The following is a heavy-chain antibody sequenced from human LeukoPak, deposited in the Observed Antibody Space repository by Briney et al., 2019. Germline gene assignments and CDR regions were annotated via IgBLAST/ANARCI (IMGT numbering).Heavy chain of an antibody. J-gene: IGHJ5*02. V-gene: IGHV3-30*02. Sequence: GESLKISCKGSGYSFTSYWIGWVRQMPGKGLEWVAFIRYDGSNKYYADSVKGRFTISRDNSKNTLYLQMNSLRAEDTAVYYCANPSGYYYGSGRLRNWFDPWGQGTLVTVSS. CDR3: ANPSGYYYGSGRLRNWFDP. CDR1: GYSFTSYW. CDR2: IRYDGSNK. D-gene: IGHD3-10*01.